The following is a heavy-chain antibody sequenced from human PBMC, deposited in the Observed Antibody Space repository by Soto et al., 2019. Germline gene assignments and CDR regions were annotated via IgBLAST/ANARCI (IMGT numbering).Heavy chain of an antibody. V-gene: IGHV1-18*01. J-gene: IGHJ3*02. CDR1: GYTFTSYG. D-gene: IGHD5-18*01. Sequence: QVQVVQSGAEVKKPGASVKVSCKASGYTFTSYGISWVRQAPGQGLEWMGWISAYKGNTNYAQKLQGRVTMTTDTATSTAYMELRSLRSGDTAVYYCARDRGYSYSHEGFEIWGRGTMVTVSS. CDR3: ARDRGYSYSHEGFEI. CDR2: ISAYKGNT.